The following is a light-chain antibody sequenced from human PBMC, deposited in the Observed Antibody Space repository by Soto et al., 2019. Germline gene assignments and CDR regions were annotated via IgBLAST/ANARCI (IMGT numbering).Light chain of an antibody. CDR1: QGISSY. J-gene: IGKJ4*01. CDR3: QQLNSYLPLT. V-gene: IGKV1-9*01. CDR2: AAS. Sequence: IQLTQSPSSLSASVGDRVTITCRASQGISSYLAWYQQKPGKAPKLLIYAASTLQSGVPSRFSGSGSGTDFTLTISSLQPEDFATYYCQQLNSYLPLTFSGGTKVEIK.